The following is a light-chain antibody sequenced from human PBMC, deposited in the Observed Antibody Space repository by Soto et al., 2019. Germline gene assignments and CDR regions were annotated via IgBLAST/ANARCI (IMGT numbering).Light chain of an antibody. CDR2: GAS. CDR1: QSIATT. J-gene: IGKJ2*01. V-gene: IGKV3-15*01. Sequence: EIVMTQSPDILSVSAGERATLSCRASQSIATTLARYQHKPGQSPRILIYGASTRATDVPPRFSGSGSGTDFTLTISSLQSDDSAVYYCQQYSNWPYSFGQGTRVEIK. CDR3: QQYSNWPYS.